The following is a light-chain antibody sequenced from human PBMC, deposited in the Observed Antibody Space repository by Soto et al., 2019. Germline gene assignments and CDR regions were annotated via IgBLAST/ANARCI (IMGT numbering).Light chain of an antibody. CDR1: QTVTGSY. V-gene: IGKV3-20*01. J-gene: IGKJ4*01. CDR2: DAS. CDR3: QQHGSSPLT. Sequence: EIVLTQSPGTLSLSPGERATLSCRASQTVTGSYLAWYQQKPGQAPRLLIYDASSSDTGIPDRFSGSGSGTDFTLTISRLEPEDFAVYFCQQHGSSPLTFGGGTKVEIK.